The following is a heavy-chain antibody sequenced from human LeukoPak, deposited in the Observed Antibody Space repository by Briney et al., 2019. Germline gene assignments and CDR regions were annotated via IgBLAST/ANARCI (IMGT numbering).Heavy chain of an antibody. V-gene: IGHV3-23*01. CDR2: ISGSGGST. D-gene: IGHD6-19*01. Sequence: GGSLRLSCAASRFTFSSYAMSWVRQAPGKGLGWVSAISGSGGSTYYADSVKGRFTISRDNSKNALYLQMNSLRAEDTAVDYCAKLSGYSSGWYPSWGQGTLVTVSS. CDR1: RFTFSSYA. J-gene: IGHJ4*02. CDR3: AKLSGYSSGWYPS.